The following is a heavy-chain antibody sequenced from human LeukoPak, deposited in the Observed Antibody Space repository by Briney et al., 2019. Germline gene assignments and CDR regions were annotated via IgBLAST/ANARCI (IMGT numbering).Heavy chain of an antibody. Sequence: GGSLRLSCAASGFTLISYWMAWVRQAPGKGLEWVANISQDGSEMFFVDSMNGRLTISRDNAKNSLYLHINSLRSEDTAVYYCAKGVMVRGLIRYFDYWGQGTLVTVSS. D-gene: IGHD3-10*01. CDR2: ISQDGSEM. V-gene: IGHV3-7*03. CDR3: AKGVMVRGLIRYFDY. J-gene: IGHJ4*02. CDR1: GFTLISYW.